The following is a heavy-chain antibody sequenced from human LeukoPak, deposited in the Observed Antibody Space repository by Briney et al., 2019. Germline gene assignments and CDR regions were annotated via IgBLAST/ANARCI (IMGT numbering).Heavy chain of an antibody. Sequence: GGSLRLSCAASGLSFSSFEMTWVRQAPGKGLEWVSYISGSGGDIFYADSVKGRFTISRDNAKNSLYLQMNSLRAEDTAVYYCARWGHSEYESFPTKFDYWGQGTLVTVSS. CDR3: ARWGHSEYESFPTKFDY. CDR1: GLSFSSFE. CDR2: ISGSGGDI. D-gene: IGHD5-12*01. V-gene: IGHV3-48*03. J-gene: IGHJ4*02.